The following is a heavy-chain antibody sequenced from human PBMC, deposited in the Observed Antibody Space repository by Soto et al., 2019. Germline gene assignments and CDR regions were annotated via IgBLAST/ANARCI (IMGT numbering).Heavy chain of an antibody. CDR3: ARGGGVYDSSGYYSACAFDI. CDR2: IIPIFGTA. D-gene: IGHD3-22*01. CDR1: GGTFSSYA. J-gene: IGHJ3*02. V-gene: IGHV1-69*13. Sequence: ASVKVSCKASGGTFSSYAISWVRQAPGQGLEWMGGIIPIFGTANYAQKFQGRVTITADESTSTAYMELSSLRSEDTAVYYCARGGGVYDSSGYYSACAFDIWGQGTMVTVS.